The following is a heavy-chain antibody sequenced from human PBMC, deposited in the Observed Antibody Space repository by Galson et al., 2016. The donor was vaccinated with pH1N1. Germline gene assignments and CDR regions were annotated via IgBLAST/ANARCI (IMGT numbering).Heavy chain of an antibody. V-gene: IGHV1-2*02. Sequence: SVKVSCKASGFSLSDYHVHWVRHAPGQGLEWMGWINANNGDTQNAQKFQGRVTMTRDTSTDTAYMDLSRLTPDDTAVYYCARGRVPIFGVIKYYGMDVWGQGTTVTVSS. D-gene: IGHD3-3*01. J-gene: IGHJ6*02. CDR2: INANNGDT. CDR1: GFSLSDYH. CDR3: ARGRVPIFGVIKYYGMDV.